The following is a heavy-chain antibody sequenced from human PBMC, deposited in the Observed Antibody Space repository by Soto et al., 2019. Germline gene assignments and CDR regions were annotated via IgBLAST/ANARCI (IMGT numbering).Heavy chain of an antibody. J-gene: IGHJ4*02. CDR1: GFTFSSYA. CDR3: AKGSHYYDSSGYYHLDY. V-gene: IGHV3-23*01. Sequence: GGSLRLSCAASGFTFSSYAMIWVRQAPGKGLEWVSAISGSGGSTYYADSVKGRFTISRDNSKNTLYLQMNSLRAEDTAVYYCAKGSHYYDSSGYYHLDYWGQGTLVTVSS. D-gene: IGHD3-22*01. CDR2: ISGSGGST.